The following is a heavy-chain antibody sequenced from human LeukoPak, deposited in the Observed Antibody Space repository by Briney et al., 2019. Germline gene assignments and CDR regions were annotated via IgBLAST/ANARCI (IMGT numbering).Heavy chain of an antibody. CDR2: IYYSGST. CDR3: ARNPVSRPDWYFDL. J-gene: IGHJ2*01. Sequence: PSETLSLTCTVSAGSISSYYWSWIRQPPGKGLEWIGYIYYSGSTNYNPSLKSRVTISVDTSKNQFSLKLSSVTAADTAVYYCARNPVSRPDWYFDLWGRGTLVTVSS. D-gene: IGHD1-14*01. V-gene: IGHV4-59*01. CDR1: AGSISSYY.